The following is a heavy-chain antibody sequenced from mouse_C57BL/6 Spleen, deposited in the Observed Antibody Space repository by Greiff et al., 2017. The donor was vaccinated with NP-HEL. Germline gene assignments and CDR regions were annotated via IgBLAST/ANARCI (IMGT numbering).Heavy chain of an antibody. J-gene: IGHJ4*01. D-gene: IGHD1-1*01. V-gene: IGHV1-55*01. CDR1: GYTFTSYW. CDR3: ARRITTVVEDYAMDY. Sequence: QVQLQQPGAELVKPGASVKMSCKASGYTFTSYWITWVKQRPGQGLEWIGDIYPGTGSTNYNEKFKSKATLTVDTSSSTAYMQLSSLTSEDSAVYYCARRITTVVEDYAMDYWGQGTSVTVSS. CDR2: IYPGTGST.